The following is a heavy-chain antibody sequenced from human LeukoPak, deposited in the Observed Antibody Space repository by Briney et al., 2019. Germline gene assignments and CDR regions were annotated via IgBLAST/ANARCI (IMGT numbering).Heavy chain of an antibody. Sequence: GGSLRLSCAASGFTFSSYGMHWVRQAPGKGLEWVAVISYDGSNEYYADSVKGRFTISRDNSKNTVYLQMNSLRVEDTAVYYCARGDGVYVYWGQGTLVTASS. V-gene: IGHV3-30*03. CDR2: ISYDGSNE. J-gene: IGHJ4*02. CDR3: ARGDGVYVY. CDR1: GFTFSSYG. D-gene: IGHD5/OR15-5a*01.